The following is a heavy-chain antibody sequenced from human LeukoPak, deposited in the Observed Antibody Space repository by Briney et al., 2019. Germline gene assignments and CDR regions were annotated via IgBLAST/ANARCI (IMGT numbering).Heavy chain of an antibody. CDR1: VFTPGSYA. V-gene: IGHV3-30-3*01. Sequence: VGSPRLSSAASVFTPGSYAMHWVPQAPGQRLESGAVISYDGSNKYYADSVKGRFTISRDNSKNTLYLQMNSLRAEDTAVYYCARNHGYDSSGSLDYWGQGTLVTVSS. J-gene: IGHJ4*02. CDR2: ISYDGSNK. D-gene: IGHD3-22*01. CDR3: ARNHGYDSSGSLDY.